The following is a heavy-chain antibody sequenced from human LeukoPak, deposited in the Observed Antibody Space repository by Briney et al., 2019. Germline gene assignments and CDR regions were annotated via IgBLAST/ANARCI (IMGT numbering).Heavy chain of an antibody. J-gene: IGHJ6*02. D-gene: IGHD3-3*01. Sequence: PGGSLRLSCAASGFTFSSYAMSWVRQAPGKGLEWVSAISGSGGSTYYADSVEGRFTISRDNSKNTLYLQMNSLRAEDTAVYYCAKDGGNLRFLEWLLLSGMDVWGQGTTVTVSS. CDR3: AKDGGNLRFLEWLLLSGMDV. V-gene: IGHV3-23*01. CDR1: GFTFSSYA. CDR2: ISGSGGST.